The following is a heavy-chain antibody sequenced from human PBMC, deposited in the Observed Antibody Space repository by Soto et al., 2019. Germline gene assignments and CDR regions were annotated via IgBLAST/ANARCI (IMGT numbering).Heavy chain of an antibody. CDR3: ARSQDDSSGYYKT. J-gene: IGHJ5*02. CDR1: GGSISSSSYY. Sequence: SETLSLTCTVSGGSISSSSYYWGWIRQPPGKGLEWIGSIYYSGSTYYNPSLKSRVTISVDTSKNQFSLKLSSVTAADTAVYYCARSQDDSSGYYKTWGQGTLVTVSS. CDR2: IYYSGST. D-gene: IGHD3-22*01. V-gene: IGHV4-39*01.